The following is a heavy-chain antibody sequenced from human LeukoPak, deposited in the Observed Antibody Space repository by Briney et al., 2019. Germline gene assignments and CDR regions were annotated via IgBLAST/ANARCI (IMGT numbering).Heavy chain of an antibody. J-gene: IGHJ4*02. V-gene: IGHV1-69*06. Sequence: SVKVSCKTSGGTFNNYAITWVRQAPGQGLEWMGGIIPVYSTADYAQKFQGRVKITADKSTSTAHMELSGLTSEDTAVYYCARGRDYFGSGTYYNGDYWGQGTLVTVTS. CDR3: ARGRDYFGSGTYYNGDY. CDR2: IIPVYSTA. D-gene: IGHD3-10*01. CDR1: GGTFNNYA.